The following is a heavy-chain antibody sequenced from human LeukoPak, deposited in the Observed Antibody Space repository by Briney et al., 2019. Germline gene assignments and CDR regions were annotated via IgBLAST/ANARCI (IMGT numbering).Heavy chain of an antibody. J-gene: IGHJ5*02. V-gene: IGHV4-34*01. CDR3: ARGRKWAAAGTYNWFDP. CDR1: GGSFSGYY. D-gene: IGHD6-13*01. Sequence: PSETLFLTCAVYGGSFSGYYWSWIRQPPGKGLEWIGEINHSGSTNYNPSLKSRVTISVDTSKNQFSLKLSSVTAADTAVYYCARGRKWAAAGTYNWFDPWGQGTLVTVSS. CDR2: INHSGST.